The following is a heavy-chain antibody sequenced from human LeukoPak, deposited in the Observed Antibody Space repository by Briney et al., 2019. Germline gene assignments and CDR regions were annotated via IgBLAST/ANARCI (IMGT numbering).Heavy chain of an antibody. D-gene: IGHD6-19*01. Sequence: PGGSLRLSCAASGFTFSSYAMSWVRQAPGNGLEWVSAISGSGGSTYYADSVKGRFTISRDNSKNTLYLQMNSLRAEDTAVYYCAKLSGRSGWYFDYWGQGTLVTVSS. J-gene: IGHJ4*02. CDR2: ISGSGGST. CDR1: GFTFSSYA. V-gene: IGHV3-23*01. CDR3: AKLSGRSGWYFDY.